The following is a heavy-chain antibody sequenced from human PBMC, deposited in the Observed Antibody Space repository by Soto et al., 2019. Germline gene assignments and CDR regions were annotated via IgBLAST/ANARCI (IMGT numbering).Heavy chain of an antibody. CDR2: IWLDGIDK. J-gene: IGHJ3*01. CDR3: ESLYRSSTRCYSAGAFDL. CDR1: GFTFSSYG. Sequence: PWGSLRLSCAASGFTFSSYGMHWVRHAPGKGLEWVALIWLDGIDKYYVDSVKGRFTITIDNSKNTVHLQMNSLRVADTAVYYYESLYRSSTRCYSAGAFDLRGQGTVLTVSS. V-gene: IGHV3-33*01. D-gene: IGHD2-2*01.